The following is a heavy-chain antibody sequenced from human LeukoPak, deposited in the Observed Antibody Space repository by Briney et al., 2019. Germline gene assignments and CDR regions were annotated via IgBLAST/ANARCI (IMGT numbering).Heavy chain of an antibody. J-gene: IGHJ4*02. Sequence: GGSLRLSCAASGFTFSSYAMHWVRQAPGKGLEWVAVISYDGSNKYYADSVKGRFTISRDNSKNTLYLQMNSLGAEDTAVYHCARVERGYSYGYYDYWGQGTLVTVSS. V-gene: IGHV3-30*04. CDR2: ISYDGSNK. CDR3: ARVERGYSYGYYDY. CDR1: GFTFSSYA. D-gene: IGHD5-18*01.